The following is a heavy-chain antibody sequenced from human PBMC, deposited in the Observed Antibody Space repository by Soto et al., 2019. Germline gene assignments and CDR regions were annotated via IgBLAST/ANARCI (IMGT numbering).Heavy chain of an antibody. D-gene: IGHD3-22*01. V-gene: IGHV3-23*01. Sequence: TGGSLRLSCAASGFTFGSYAMSWVRQAPGKGLEWVSAISGSGGSTYYADSVKGRFTISRDNSKNTLYLQMNSLRAEDTAVYYCARAYYYDSSGYYYVSSFDYWGQGTLVTVSS. J-gene: IGHJ4*02. CDR2: ISGSGGST. CDR3: ARAYYYDSSGYYYVSSFDY. CDR1: GFTFGSYA.